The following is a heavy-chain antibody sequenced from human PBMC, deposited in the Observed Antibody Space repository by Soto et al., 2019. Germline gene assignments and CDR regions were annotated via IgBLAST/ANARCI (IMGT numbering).Heavy chain of an antibody. Sequence: GASVKVSCAASGFTFSNYAMSWVRQAPGMGLEWVSTLGVRSTYYADSVKGRFTISRDNSNNALYLQMNSLRVGDTAVYYCAKGTLVKPPGTRAFDVWGQGTMVT. CDR3: AKGTLVKPPGTRAFDV. V-gene: IGHV3-23*01. J-gene: IGHJ3*01. D-gene: IGHD6-13*01. CDR2: LGVRST. CDR1: GFTFSNYA.